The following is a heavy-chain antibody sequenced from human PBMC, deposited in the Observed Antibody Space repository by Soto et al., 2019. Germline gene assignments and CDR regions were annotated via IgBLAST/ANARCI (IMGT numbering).Heavy chain of an antibody. Sequence: ASVKVSCKASGYTFTSYAMHWVRQAPGQRLEWMGWINAGNGNTKYSQKFQGRVTITRDKSTSTAYMELSSLRSEDTAVYYCARGDSGYDPDYFDYWGQGTLVTVSS. D-gene: IGHD5-12*01. V-gene: IGHV1-3*01. CDR2: INAGNGNT. CDR1: GYTFTSYA. J-gene: IGHJ4*02. CDR3: ARGDSGYDPDYFDY.